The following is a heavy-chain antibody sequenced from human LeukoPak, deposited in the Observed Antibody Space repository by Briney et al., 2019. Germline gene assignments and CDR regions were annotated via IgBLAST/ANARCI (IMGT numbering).Heavy chain of an antibody. CDR1: GGTFSSYA. V-gene: IGHV1-69*01. CDR3: ARLSLGYCSSTSCSGSAQYYYYGMDV. Sequence: SVKVSCKASGGTFSSYAISWVRQAPGQGLEWMGGIIPIFGTANYAQKFQGRVTITADESTSTAYMELSSLRSEDTAVYYCARLSLGYCSSTSCSGSAQYYYYGMDVWGQGTTVTVSS. D-gene: IGHD2-2*01. J-gene: IGHJ6*02. CDR2: IIPIFGTA.